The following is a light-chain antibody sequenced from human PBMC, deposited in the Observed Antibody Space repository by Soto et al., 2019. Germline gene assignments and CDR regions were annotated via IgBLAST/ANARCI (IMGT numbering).Light chain of an antibody. J-gene: IGKJ5*01. V-gene: IGKV3-11*01. CDR3: QQRSNWPPIT. CDR2: DAS. CDR1: QSVSSY. Sequence: EIVLTQSPATLSLSPGERATLSCRASQSVSSYLAWYQQKPGQAPRLLIYDASNRATGIPARFSGSGSGTDFTLTISNLEPEAFAVYYCQQRSNWPPITFGQGTRLEIK.